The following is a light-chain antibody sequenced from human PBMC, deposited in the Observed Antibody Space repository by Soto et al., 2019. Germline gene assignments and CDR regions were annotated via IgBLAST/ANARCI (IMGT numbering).Light chain of an antibody. V-gene: IGLV3-21*02. CDR1: NIKSKS. Sequence: SYELTQPPSVSVAPGQTVRITCGGNNIKSKSVHWYQQRPGQAPVLVVHDDSVRPSGIPERFSGSNSENTATLIITRVEAVDEADYYCQVWDTGNDHVVFGGGTKVTVL. CDR2: DDS. J-gene: IGLJ2*01. CDR3: QVWDTGNDHVV.